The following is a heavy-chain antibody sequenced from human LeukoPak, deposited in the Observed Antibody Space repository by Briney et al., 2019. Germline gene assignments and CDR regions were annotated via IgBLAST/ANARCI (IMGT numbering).Heavy chain of an antibody. CDR2: IYHSGST. D-gene: IGHD1-26*01. Sequence: SETLSLTCTVSGYSISSGYYWGWIRQPPGKGLEWIGSIYHSGSTYYNPSLKSRVTISVDTSKNQFSLKLSSVTAADTAVYYCARSYSGSYYYYYMDVWGKGTTVTVSS. J-gene: IGHJ6*03. V-gene: IGHV4-38-2*02. CDR1: GYSISSGYY. CDR3: ARSYSGSYYYYYMDV.